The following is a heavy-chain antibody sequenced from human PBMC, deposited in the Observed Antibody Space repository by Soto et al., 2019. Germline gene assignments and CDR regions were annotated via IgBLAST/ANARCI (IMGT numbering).Heavy chain of an antibody. V-gene: IGHV3-30-3*01. J-gene: IGHJ4*02. CDR1: GFTFSSYA. CDR2: ISYDGSNK. Sequence: QVQLVESGGGVVQPRRSLRLSCAASGFTFSSYAMHWVRQAPGKGLEWVAVISYDGSNKYYADSVKGRFTISRGNSKNALYLQMNSLRAEDTAVYYCARFGQGLSIDYWGQGTLVTVSS. CDR3: ARFGQGLSIDY. D-gene: IGHD6-19*01.